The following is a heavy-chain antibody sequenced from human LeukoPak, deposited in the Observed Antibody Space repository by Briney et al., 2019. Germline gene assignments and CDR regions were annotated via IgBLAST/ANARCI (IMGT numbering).Heavy chain of an antibody. D-gene: IGHD3-16*01. V-gene: IGHV4-4*02. J-gene: IGHJ4*02. CDR3: ARRGRIHPFDY. CDR1: GGSVSHSNW. Sequence: SETLSLTCAVSGGSVSHSNWWTWVRQSPGKGLEWIGEVHPSGSTNYNPSLRSRVTISVDTSKNQFSPKLSSVTAADTAVYYCARRGRIHPFDYWGQGTLVTVSS. CDR2: VHPSGST.